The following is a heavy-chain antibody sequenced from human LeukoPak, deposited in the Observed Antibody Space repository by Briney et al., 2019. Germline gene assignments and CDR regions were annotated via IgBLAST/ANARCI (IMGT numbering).Heavy chain of an antibody. D-gene: IGHD2-2*01. J-gene: IGHJ6*03. CDR2: IRYDGSNK. CDR3: AKGPCSSTTCYPQIYSYDYYMDV. V-gene: IGHV3-30*02. Sequence: GGSLRLSCAASGFTFSNYCMHWVRQAPSKGLEWVAFIRYDGSNKYYADSVKGRFTISRDNSKNTLYLQMNSLTTEDTAVYYCAKGPCSSTTCYPQIYSYDYYMDVWGKGTTVTVSS. CDR1: GFTFSNYC.